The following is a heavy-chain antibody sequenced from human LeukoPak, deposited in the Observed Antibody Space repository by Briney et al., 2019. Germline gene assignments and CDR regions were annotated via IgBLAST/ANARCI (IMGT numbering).Heavy chain of an antibody. Sequence: ASVKVSCKASGYTFTGYYMHWVRQAPGQGLEWMGWINPNSGGTNYAQKFQGRVTMTRDTSISTAYMELSRLRSDDTAVYYCARDRVGSSSWYLGYYYYGMDVWGQGTTVTVSS. V-gene: IGHV1-2*02. CDR1: GYTFTGYY. D-gene: IGHD6-13*01. J-gene: IGHJ6*02. CDR2: INPNSGGT. CDR3: ARDRVGSSSWYLGYYYYGMDV.